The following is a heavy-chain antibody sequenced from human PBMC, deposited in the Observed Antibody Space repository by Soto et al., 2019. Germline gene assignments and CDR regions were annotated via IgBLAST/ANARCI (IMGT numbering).Heavy chain of an antibody. CDR1: GFTVSSNY. D-gene: IGHD2-2*01. V-gene: IGHV3-53*01. CDR2: IYSGGST. CDR3: GRGGRYCSSTSCYVIDP. J-gene: IGHJ5*02. Sequence: GGSLRLSCAASGFTVSSNYMSWVRQAPGKGLEWVSVIYSGGSTYYADSVKGRFTISRDNSKNTLYLQMNRLRAEDTAVYYCGRGGRYCSSTSCYVIDPWGQGTLVTVSS.